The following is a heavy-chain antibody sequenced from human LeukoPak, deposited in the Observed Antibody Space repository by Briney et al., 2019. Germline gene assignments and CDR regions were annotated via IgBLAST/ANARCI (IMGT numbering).Heavy chain of an antibody. CDR1: GGPFSGFF. V-gene: IGHV4-34*01. J-gene: IGHJ5*02. D-gene: IGHD3-10*01. CDR2: INHSGTT. CDR3: ARASSYNDAVRYNPSWFGP. Sequence: SETLCLTCANYGGPFSGFFWSWIRQPPGKGLEWIGEINHSGTTNYNPSVKSRVAISRDTSRNQISLKVTSVTAADTAVYYCARASSYNDAVRYNPSWFGPWGQGTLVTVSS.